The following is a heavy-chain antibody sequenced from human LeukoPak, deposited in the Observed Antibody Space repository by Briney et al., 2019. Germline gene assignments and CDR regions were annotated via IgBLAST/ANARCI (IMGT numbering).Heavy chain of an antibody. Sequence: GESLKISCKGSGYSFASYWIGWVRQLPGKGLEWMGVVYPGDSDTRYSPSFQGQVTISADKSISTAYLQWSSLKASDTALYCCARGHLYDYSSTSYYFDYWGQGTLVTVSS. CDR1: GYSFASYW. CDR3: ARGHLYDYSSTSYYFDY. J-gene: IGHJ4*02. CDR2: VYPGDSDT. D-gene: IGHD6-13*01. V-gene: IGHV5-51*01.